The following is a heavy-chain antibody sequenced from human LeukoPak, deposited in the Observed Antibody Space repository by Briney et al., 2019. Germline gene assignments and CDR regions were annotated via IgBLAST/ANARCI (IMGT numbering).Heavy chain of an antibody. D-gene: IGHD3-22*01. Sequence: GGSLRLSCVASGFTFSSYWMHWVRQDPRKGLVRVSRINGDGRNINYADSVRGRFTISRDNARNTLYLQMNSLRAEDTALYYCAKDTTLYDSSGYYFSGLFDYWGQGTLVTVSS. J-gene: IGHJ4*02. CDR3: AKDTTLYDSSGYYFSGLFDY. V-gene: IGHV3-74*01. CDR1: GFTFSSYW. CDR2: INGDGRNI.